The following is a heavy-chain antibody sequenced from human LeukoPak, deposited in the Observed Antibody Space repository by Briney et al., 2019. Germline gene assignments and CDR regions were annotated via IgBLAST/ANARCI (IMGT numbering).Heavy chain of an antibody. CDR3: ARDYCSGGSCYGWAGY. J-gene: IGHJ4*02. V-gene: IGHV3-11*04. CDR1: GFTFSDYY. D-gene: IGHD2-15*01. CDR2: ISSSGSTI. Sequence: PGGSLRLSCAASGFTFSDYYMSWIRQAPGKGLEWVSYISSSGSTIYYADSVKGRFSISRDNAKNSLYLQMNSLRAEDTAVYYCARDYCSGGSCYGWAGYWGQGTLVTVSS.